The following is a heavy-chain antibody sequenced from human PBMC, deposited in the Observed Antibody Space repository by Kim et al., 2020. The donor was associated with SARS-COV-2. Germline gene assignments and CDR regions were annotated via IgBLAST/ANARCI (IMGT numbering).Heavy chain of an antibody. Sequence: SETLSLTCTVSGGSISSGGYYWSWIRQHPGKGLEWIGYIYYSGSTYYNPSLKSRVTISEDTSKNQFSLKLSSVTAADTAVYYCARGWGYYYGSGSYEDDALGVVDVWGQGTTVTVSS. CDR2: IYYSGST. V-gene: IGHV4-31*03. J-gene: IGHJ6*02. D-gene: IGHD3-10*01. CDR3: ARGWGYYYGSGSYEDDALGVVDV. CDR1: GGSISSGGYY.